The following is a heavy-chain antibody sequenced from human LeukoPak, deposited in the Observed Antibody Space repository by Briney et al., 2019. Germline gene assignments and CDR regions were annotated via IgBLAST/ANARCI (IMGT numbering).Heavy chain of an antibody. CDR1: GGSITNYY. D-gene: IGHD3-22*01. CDR2: VYYSGST. CDR3: AREFYYDSSFSFGI. J-gene: IGHJ3*02. V-gene: IGHV4-59*01. Sequence: SETLSLTCSVSGGSITNYYWSWIRQPPGKGLEWIGYVYYSGSTKYNPSLKSRVTISVDTSKNQFSLKLTSVTAADTAVYYCAREFYYDSSFSFGIWGQGTMVTVSS.